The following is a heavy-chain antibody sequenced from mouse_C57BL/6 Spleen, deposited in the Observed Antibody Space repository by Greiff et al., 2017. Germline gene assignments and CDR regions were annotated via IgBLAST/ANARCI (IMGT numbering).Heavy chain of an antibody. J-gene: IGHJ2*01. CDR2: IYPGDGDT. CDR1: GYAFSSYW. V-gene: IGHV1-80*01. D-gene: IGHD4-1*01. Sequence: VKLMESGAELVKPGASVKISCKASGYAFSSYWMNWVKQRPGKGLEWIGQIYPGDGDTNYNGKFKGKATLTADKSSSTAYMQLSSLTSEDSAVDFCARAGTGTGDYWGQGTTLTVSS. CDR3: ARAGTGTGDY.